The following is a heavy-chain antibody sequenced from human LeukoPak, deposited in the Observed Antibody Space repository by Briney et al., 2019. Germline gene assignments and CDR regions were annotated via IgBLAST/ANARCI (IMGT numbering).Heavy chain of an antibody. J-gene: IGHJ4*02. CDR3: ARGLYPSGNYPPDY. V-gene: IGHV1-8*01. Sequence: GASVKVSCKASGYTFTSYDINWVRQATGQGLEWMAWMNPNNGQTDVAQKFQGRVTMTRDTSISTAYMELSSLRSDDTAVYYCARGLYPSGNYPPDYWGQGTLATVSS. D-gene: IGHD3-10*01. CDR1: GYTFTSYD. CDR2: MNPNNGQT.